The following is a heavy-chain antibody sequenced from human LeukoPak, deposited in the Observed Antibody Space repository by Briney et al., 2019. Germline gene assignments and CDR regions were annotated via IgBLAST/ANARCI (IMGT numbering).Heavy chain of an antibody. Sequence: GASVKVSCKASGYTFTSYYMHWVRQAPGQGLEWMGIINPSGGSTSYAQKFQGRVTMTRDMSTSTVYMELSSLRSEDTAVYYCARDSSGGDYVGYWGQGTLVTVNS. J-gene: IGHJ4*02. V-gene: IGHV1-46*01. CDR2: INPSGGST. CDR3: ARDSSGGDYVGY. CDR1: GYTFTSYY. D-gene: IGHD6-25*01.